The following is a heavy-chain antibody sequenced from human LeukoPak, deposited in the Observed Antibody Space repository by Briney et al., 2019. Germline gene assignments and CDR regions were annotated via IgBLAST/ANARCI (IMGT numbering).Heavy chain of an antibody. CDR2: ISSSGSTI. CDR1: GFSFSSYE. J-gene: IGHJ4*02. D-gene: IGHD1-26*01. Sequence: PGGSLRLSCAASGFSFSSYEMNWVRQAPGKGLEWVSYISSSGSTIYYADSVKGRFTISRDNAKNSLYLQMNSLRAEDTAVYYCASNSGSYYTFDYWGQGTLVTVSS. CDR3: ASNSGSYYTFDY. V-gene: IGHV3-48*03.